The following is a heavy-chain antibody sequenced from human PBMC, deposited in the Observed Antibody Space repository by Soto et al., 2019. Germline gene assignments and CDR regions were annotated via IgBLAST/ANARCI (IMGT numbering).Heavy chain of an antibody. CDR1: GGSISSYY. D-gene: IGHD2-2*01. CDR2: IYYSGCT. Sequence: SETLSLTCTVSGGSISSYYWSWIRQPPGKGLEWIGYIYYSGCTNYNPSLKSRVTISVDTSKNQFSLKLSSVTAADTAVYYCARDPAYCSSTSCRNWFDPWGQGTLVTVSS. V-gene: IGHV4-59*01. CDR3: ARDPAYCSSTSCRNWFDP. J-gene: IGHJ5*02.